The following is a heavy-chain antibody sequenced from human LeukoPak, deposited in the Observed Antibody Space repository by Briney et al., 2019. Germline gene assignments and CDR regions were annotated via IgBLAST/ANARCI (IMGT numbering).Heavy chain of an antibody. CDR1: GFTFNTYW. J-gene: IGHJ4*02. Sequence: GGSLRLSCAASGFTFNTYWMHWVRQAPGKGLVWVSRINSDGSSTSYADSVKGRFTISRDNAKNTLYLQMNSLRAEDTAVYYCASDRGYSYGFSFDYWGQGTLVTVSS. CDR3: ASDRGYSYGFSFDY. V-gene: IGHV3-74*01. D-gene: IGHD5-18*01. CDR2: INSDGSST.